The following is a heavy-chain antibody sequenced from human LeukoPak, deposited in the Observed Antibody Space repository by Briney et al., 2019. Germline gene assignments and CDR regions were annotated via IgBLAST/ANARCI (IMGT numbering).Heavy chain of an antibody. J-gene: IGHJ4*02. Sequence: ASVKDSCKASGYTFTGYYMHWVRQAPGQGLEWMGWINPNSGGTNYAQKFQGRVTMTRDTSISTAYMELSRLRSDDTAVYYCARVRYQLLSHFDYWGQGTLVTVSS. V-gene: IGHV1-2*02. D-gene: IGHD2-2*01. CDR3: ARVRYQLLSHFDY. CDR1: GYTFTGYY. CDR2: INPNSGGT.